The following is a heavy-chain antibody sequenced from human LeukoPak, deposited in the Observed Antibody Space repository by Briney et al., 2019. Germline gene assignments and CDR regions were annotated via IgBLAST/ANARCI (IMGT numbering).Heavy chain of an antibody. CDR3: ARRMGRRFGERYYYYHYMDV. CDR2: INHSGSI. CDR1: GGSISSYY. Sequence: PSETLSLTCTVSGGSISSYYWSWIRQPPGKGLEWIGEINHSGSINYNSSLKSRVTISVDTSKNQFSLKLSSVTAADTAVYYCARRMGRRFGERYYYYHYMDVWGKETTVTISS. D-gene: IGHD3-10*01. J-gene: IGHJ6*03. V-gene: IGHV4-34*01.